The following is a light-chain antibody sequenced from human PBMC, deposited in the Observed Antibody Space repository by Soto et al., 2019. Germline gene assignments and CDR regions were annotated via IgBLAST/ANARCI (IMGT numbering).Light chain of an antibody. CDR3: QQRSKFLWT. CDR2: DTS. Sequence: EIVLTQSPATLSLSPGERATLSCRASQSVSNYLAWYQQKPGQAPRLLMYDTSNRAPGIPARFSGSGSGTDFPLTISSLEPEDFAVYFCQQRSKFLWTFGQGTKVDI. J-gene: IGKJ1*01. V-gene: IGKV3-11*01. CDR1: QSVSNY.